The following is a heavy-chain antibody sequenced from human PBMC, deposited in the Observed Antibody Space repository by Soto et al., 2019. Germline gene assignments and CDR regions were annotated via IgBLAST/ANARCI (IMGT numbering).Heavy chain of an antibody. V-gene: IGHV1-18*04. CDR1: GYTFTSYG. D-gene: IGHD2-2*01. Sequence: QVQLVQSGAEVKKPGASVKVSCKASGYTFTSYGISWVRQAPGQGLEWMGWISAYNGNTNYAQKLQGRVTMTTDTSTSTAYMELRSPRSDDTAVYYCATSYCSSTSCSRNWFDPWGQGTLVTVSS. CDR2: ISAYNGNT. CDR3: ATSYCSSTSCSRNWFDP. J-gene: IGHJ5*02.